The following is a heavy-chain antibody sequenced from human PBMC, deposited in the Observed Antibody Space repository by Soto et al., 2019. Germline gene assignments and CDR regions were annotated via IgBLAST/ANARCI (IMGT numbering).Heavy chain of an antibody. Sequence: VRHARGQGLEWIGWIVVGSGNTNYAQKFQERVTITRDMSTNTAYMELTSLRSEDTAVYYCAADPYCGGDCYFDYWGQGIMVTVS. CDR2: IVVGSGNT. CDR3: AADPYCGGDCYFDY. D-gene: IGHD2-21*02. J-gene: IGHJ4*02. V-gene: IGHV1-58*01.